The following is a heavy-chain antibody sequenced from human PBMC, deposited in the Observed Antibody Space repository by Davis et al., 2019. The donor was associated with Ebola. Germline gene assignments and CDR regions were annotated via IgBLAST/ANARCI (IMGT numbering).Heavy chain of an antibody. D-gene: IGHD1-14*01. Sequence: PGGSLRLSCTTSGFNFLAYSMNWVRQAPGRGLEWISYVSSDSKTIYYADSVKGRFTISRDNAKNTLFLQMNSLRADDTAVYYCARDVAGRAGYWGQGTQVTVSS. V-gene: IGHV3-48*04. CDR3: ARDVAGRAGY. J-gene: IGHJ4*02. CDR2: VSSDSKTI. CDR1: GFNFLAYS.